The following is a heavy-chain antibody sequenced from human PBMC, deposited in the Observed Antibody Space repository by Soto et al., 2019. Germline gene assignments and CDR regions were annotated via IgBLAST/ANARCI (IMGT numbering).Heavy chain of an antibody. V-gene: IGHV4-30-2*01. Sequence: TLSLTCAVSGASITTSGLSWTWIRQPPGKGLEWIGYIYHSGRSFYRPSLRGRVSISLDTSRNQFSLSLTSVTAADTAVYYCARVYGDHTGAFDHWGQGTLVTVSS. CDR2: IYHSGRS. D-gene: IGHD4-17*01. J-gene: IGHJ4*02. CDR3: ARVYGDHTGAFDH. CDR1: GASITTSGLS.